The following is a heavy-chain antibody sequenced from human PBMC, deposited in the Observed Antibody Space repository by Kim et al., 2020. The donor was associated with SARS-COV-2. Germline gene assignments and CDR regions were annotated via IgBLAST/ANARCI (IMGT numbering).Heavy chain of an antibody. CDR1: GYSISSGYY. D-gene: IGHD3-10*01. J-gene: IGHJ4*02. V-gene: IGHV4-38-2*02. CDR3: ARDGGLVTMVRGVLIRDPNGPGGNY. CDR2: IYHSGST. Sequence: SETLSLTCTVSGYSISSGYYWGWIRQPPGKGLEWIGSIYHSGSTYYNPSLKSRVTISVDTSKNQFSLKLSSVTAADTAVYYCARDGGLVTMVRGVLIRDPNGPGGNYWGQGTLVTVSS.